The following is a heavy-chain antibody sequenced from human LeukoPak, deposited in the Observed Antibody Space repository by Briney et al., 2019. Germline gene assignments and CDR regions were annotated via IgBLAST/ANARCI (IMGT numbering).Heavy chain of an antibody. D-gene: IGHD3-3*01. J-gene: IGHJ3*02. CDR1: GGSISSYY. V-gene: IGHV4-4*07. Sequence: SETLSLTCTVSGGSISSYYWSWIRQPAGKGLEWIGRIYTSGSTNYNPSLKSRVTMSVDASKNQFSLKLSSVTAADTAVYYCAREGAIYDFWSGYPHDAFDIWGQGTMVTVSS. CDR2: IYTSGST. CDR3: AREGAIYDFWSGYPHDAFDI.